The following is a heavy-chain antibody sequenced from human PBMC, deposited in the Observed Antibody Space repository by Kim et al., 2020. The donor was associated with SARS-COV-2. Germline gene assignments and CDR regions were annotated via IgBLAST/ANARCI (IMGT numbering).Heavy chain of an antibody. J-gene: IGHJ6*02. CDR2: INHSGST. CDR1: GGSFSGYY. V-gene: IGHV4-34*01. D-gene: IGHD5-12*01. CDR3: ARAAINYSGYGRSAYYYGMDV. Sequence: SETLSLTCAVYGGSFSGYYWSWIRQPPGKGLEWIGEINHSGSTNYNPSLKSRVTISVDTSKNQFSLKLSSVTAADTAVYYCARAAINYSGYGRSAYYYGMDVWGQGTTVTVSS.